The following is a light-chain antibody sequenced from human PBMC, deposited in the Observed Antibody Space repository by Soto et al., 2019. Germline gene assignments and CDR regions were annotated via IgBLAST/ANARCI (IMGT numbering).Light chain of an antibody. CDR2: EGS. CDR3: CSYAGSSTSL. CDR1: SSDVGSYNL. V-gene: IGLV2-23*01. Sequence: QSALTQPASVSGSPGQSITISCTGTSSDVGSYNLVSWYQQHPGKAPKLMIYEGSKRPSGVSNRFSGSKSGNTASLTISRLQAEDEADYYCCSYAGSSTSLFGGGTKLTVL. J-gene: IGLJ2*01.